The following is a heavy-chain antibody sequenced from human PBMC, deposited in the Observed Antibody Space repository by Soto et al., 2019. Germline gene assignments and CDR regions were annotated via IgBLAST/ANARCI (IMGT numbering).Heavy chain of an antibody. CDR1: GFTFSSYA. CDR3: AKDAVSGDGVWLAHD. Sequence: GGSLRLSCAASGFTFSSYAMIWIRQVPGKGLEWVSGLYGNGGGIHYADSVKGRFTISRDNSAYSVHLQMNNLRVEDTAVYYCAKDAVSGDGVWLAHDWGQGTVVTVSS. D-gene: IGHD4-17*01. V-gene: IGHV3-23*01. J-gene: IGHJ4*02. CDR2: LYGNGGGI.